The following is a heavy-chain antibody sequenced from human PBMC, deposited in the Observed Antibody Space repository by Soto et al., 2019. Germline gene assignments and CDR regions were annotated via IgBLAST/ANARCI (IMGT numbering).Heavy chain of an antibody. J-gene: IGHJ6*02. CDR1: GGSFSGYY. Sequence: PSETLSLTCAVYGGSFSGYYWSWIRQPPGKGLEWIGEINHSGSTNYNPSLKSRVTISVDTSKNQCSLKLRSVNAADTAVYYCPRIDQGSIVAHYGMDVWGQGTTVTVSS. V-gene: IGHV4-34*01. CDR2: INHSGST. CDR3: PRIDQGSIVAHYGMDV. D-gene: IGHD6-6*01.